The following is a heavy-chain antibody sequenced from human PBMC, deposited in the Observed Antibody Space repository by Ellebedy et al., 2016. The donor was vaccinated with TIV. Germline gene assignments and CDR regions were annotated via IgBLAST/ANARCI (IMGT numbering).Heavy chain of an antibody. D-gene: IGHD3-22*01. CDR3: AIFNQIQITMIVVVPAGGAFDI. J-gene: IGHJ3*02. CDR2: IDPSDSYT. V-gene: IGHV5-10-1*01. CDR1: GYSFTSYW. Sequence: GESLKISXKGSGYSFTSYWISWVRQMPGKGLEWMGRIDPSDSYTNYSPSFQGHVTISADKSISTAYLQWSSLKASDTAMYYCAIFNQIQITMIVVVPAGGAFDIWGQGTMVTVSS.